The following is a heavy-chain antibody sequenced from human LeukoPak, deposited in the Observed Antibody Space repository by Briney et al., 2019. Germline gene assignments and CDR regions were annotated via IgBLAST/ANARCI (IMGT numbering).Heavy chain of an antibody. CDR2: ISHGGGKE. Sequence: GGSLRLSCAASGFPFHDHDMYWVRQTPGKGLEWVALISHGGGKEHYAESVKGRFTISRDNSRNTVYLQMSSLRSDDTAIYYCAKTLDGFWPQFDFWGQGTLLTVS. CDR1: GFPFHDHD. CDR3: AKTLDGFWPQFDF. V-gene: IGHV3-30*18. D-gene: IGHD5-24*01. J-gene: IGHJ4*02.